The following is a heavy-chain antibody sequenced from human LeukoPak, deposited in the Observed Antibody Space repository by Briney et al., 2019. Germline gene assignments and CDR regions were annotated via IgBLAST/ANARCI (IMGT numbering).Heavy chain of an antibody. CDR1: GGSISSGGYS. Sequence: SSETLSLTCAVSGGSISSGGYSWSWIRQHPGKGLEWIGYIYYSGSTYYNPSLKSRVTISVDTSKNQFSLKLSSVTAADAAVYYCASYRPPGYGRHFDYWGQGTLVTVSS. D-gene: IGHD3-16*02. CDR3: ASYRPPGYGRHFDY. J-gene: IGHJ4*02. V-gene: IGHV4-31*11. CDR2: IYYSGST.